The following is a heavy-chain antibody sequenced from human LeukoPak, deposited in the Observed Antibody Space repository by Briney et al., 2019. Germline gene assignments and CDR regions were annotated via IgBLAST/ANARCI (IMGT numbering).Heavy chain of an antibody. CDR1: GVTFSSYA. D-gene: IGHD2-8*01. Sequence: GGSLRLSCAASGVTFSSYAMSWVRQAPGKGLEYVANISTDGRDEFYADSVKGRVTISRDNAKNSVSLQRSSLSPEETAVYYCARWSEGVDFCGQGALVTVSS. V-gene: IGHV3-7*04. CDR2: ISTDGRDE. CDR3: ARWSEGVDF. J-gene: IGHJ4*02.